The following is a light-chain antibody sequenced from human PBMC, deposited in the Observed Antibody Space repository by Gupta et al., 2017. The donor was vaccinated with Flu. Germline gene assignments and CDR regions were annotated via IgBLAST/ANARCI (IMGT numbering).Light chain of an antibody. Sequence: DIQMTQSPSSLSASVGDRVTITCRASQDIRNDLGWYRQKPGEAPKRLIYAASRLQSGVPSRFSGSGSGTEFTLTISSLQPEDFATYYCLQHNNFLPWTFGQGTRVEFK. CDR2: AAS. CDR1: QDIRND. V-gene: IGKV1-17*01. CDR3: LQHNNFLPWT. J-gene: IGKJ1*01.